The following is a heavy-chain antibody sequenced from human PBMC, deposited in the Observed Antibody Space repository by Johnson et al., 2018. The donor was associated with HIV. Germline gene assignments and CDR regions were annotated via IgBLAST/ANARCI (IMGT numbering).Heavy chain of an antibody. CDR2: IYSGGST. D-gene: IGHD3-22*01. CDR3: AKDVGNYWPNAFDV. J-gene: IGHJ3*01. Sequence: VQLVESGGGVVQPGRSLRLSCAASGFTVSSNYMSWVRQAPGKGLEWVSVIYSGGSTYYADSVKGRFTISRDNSKNTLYLQMNSLRAEDTAVYYCAKDVGNYWPNAFDVWGQGTMLTVSS. CDR1: GFTVSSNY. V-gene: IGHV3-66*02.